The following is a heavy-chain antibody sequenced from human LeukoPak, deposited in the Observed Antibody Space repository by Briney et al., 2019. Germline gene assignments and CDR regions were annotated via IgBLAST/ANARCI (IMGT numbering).Heavy chain of an antibody. CDR3: ACPHYYDSSGYSTDAFDI. CDR2: INPNSGGT. Sequence: ASVKVSCKASGYTFTGYYMHWVRQAPGQGLEWMGWINPNSGGTNYAQKFQGRVTMTRDTSISTAYMELSRLRSDDTAVYYCACPHYYDSSGYSTDAFDIWGQGTMVTVSS. D-gene: IGHD3-22*01. V-gene: IGHV1-2*02. J-gene: IGHJ3*02. CDR1: GYTFTGYY.